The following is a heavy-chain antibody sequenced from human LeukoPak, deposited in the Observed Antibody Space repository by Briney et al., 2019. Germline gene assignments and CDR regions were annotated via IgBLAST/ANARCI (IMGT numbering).Heavy chain of an antibody. Sequence: PSETLSLTCTVSGHSIINSYYWGWIRQPPGKGLEWIGSIYHTGSTNYNPSLKSRVTISVDTSKNQFSLKLSSVTAADTAVYYCARQIRYGDFDYWGQGTLVTVSS. CDR2: IYHTGST. J-gene: IGHJ4*02. CDR3: ARQIRYGDFDY. D-gene: IGHD3-10*01. CDR1: GHSIINSYY. V-gene: IGHV4-38-2*02.